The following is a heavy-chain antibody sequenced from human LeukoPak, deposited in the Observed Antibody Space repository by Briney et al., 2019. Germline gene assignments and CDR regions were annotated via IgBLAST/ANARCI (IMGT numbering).Heavy chain of an antibody. D-gene: IGHD3-16*02. V-gene: IGHV1-69*13. CDR3: ARGNLSYDYVWGSYRPSYGMDV. J-gene: IGHJ6*02. CDR2: IIPIFGTA. CDR1: GGTFSSYA. Sequence: GASVKVSFKASGGTFSSYAISWVRQAPGQGLEWMGGIIPIFGTANYAQKFQGRVTITADESTSTAYMELSSLRSEDTAVYYCARGNLSYDYVWGSYRPSYGMDVWGQGTTVTVSS.